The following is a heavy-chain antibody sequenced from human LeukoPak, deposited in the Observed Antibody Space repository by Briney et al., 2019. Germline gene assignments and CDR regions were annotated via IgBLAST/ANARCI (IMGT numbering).Heavy chain of an antibody. J-gene: IGHJ4*02. CDR3: ARDYYDSSGQFDY. CDR1: GGTFSSYT. D-gene: IGHD3-22*01. V-gene: IGHV1-69*04. Sequence: SVKVSCKASGGTFSSYTISWVRQAPGQGLEWMGRIIPILGIANYAQKFQGRVTITADKSTSTAYMELSSLRSEDTAVYYCARDYYDSSGQFDYWGQGTLITVSS. CDR2: IIPILGIA.